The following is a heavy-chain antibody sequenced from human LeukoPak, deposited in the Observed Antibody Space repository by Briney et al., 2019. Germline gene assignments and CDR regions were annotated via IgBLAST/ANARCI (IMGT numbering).Heavy chain of an antibody. J-gene: IGHJ5*02. D-gene: IGHD2-2*02. CDR2: FHYSGST. CDR3: ASAYCSSTSCYTEGWFDP. CDR1: GDSIISGYS. V-gene: IGHV4-38-2*02. Sequence: SETLSLTCTVSGDSIISGYSWEWIRQPPGKGLEWIGSFHYSGSTYYNPSLMSRVTISGDTSKNQFSLRLSSVTAADTAVYYCASAYCSSTSCYTEGWFDPWGQGTLVTVSS.